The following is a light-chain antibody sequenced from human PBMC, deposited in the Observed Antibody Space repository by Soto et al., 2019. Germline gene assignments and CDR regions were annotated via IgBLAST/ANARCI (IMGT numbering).Light chain of an antibody. V-gene: IGKV3-20*01. CDR3: QRYDISPFP. CDR1: QSVSSTY. J-gene: IGKJ2*01. CDR2: AAS. Sequence: EIVLTQSPGTLSLSPGERATLSCRASQSVSSTYLAWYQQKPGPAPRLLIYAASSRATVIPDRFSGSGSGTYFTLTISRLSPEDFAVYYCQRYDISPFPFGQGTKLEIK.